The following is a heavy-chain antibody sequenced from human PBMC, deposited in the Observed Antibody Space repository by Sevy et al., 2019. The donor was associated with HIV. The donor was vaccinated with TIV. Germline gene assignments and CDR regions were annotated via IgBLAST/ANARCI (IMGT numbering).Heavy chain of an antibody. Sequence: ASVKVSCKASGGTFSSYGISWVRQAPGHGLEWMGGIIPILGTVNYAQKFQGRVTITADESTKTACMELSSLRSEDTAGYYCARGGGNGWYYFDYWGQETLVTVSS. CDR2: IIPILGTV. D-gene: IGHD6-19*01. V-gene: IGHV1-69*13. CDR1: GGTFSSYG. J-gene: IGHJ4*02. CDR3: ARGGGNGWYYFDY.